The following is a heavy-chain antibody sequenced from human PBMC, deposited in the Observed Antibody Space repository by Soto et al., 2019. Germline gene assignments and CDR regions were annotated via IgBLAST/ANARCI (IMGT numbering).Heavy chain of an antibody. CDR1: GYTYTCYY. J-gene: IGHJ5*02. D-gene: IGHD3-3*01. V-gene: IGHV1-18*04. Sequence: GASVKVSCKASGYTYTCYYMHWVRQYPGQGLEWMGWISAYNGNTNYAQKLQGRVTMTTDTSTSTAYMELRSLRSDDTAVYYCVRQSTIFGVVPEWFDPWGQGTLVTVSS. CDR2: ISAYNGNT. CDR3: VRQSTIFGVVPEWFDP.